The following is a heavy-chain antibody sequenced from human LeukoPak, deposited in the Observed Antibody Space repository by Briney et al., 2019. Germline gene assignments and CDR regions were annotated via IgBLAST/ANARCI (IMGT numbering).Heavy chain of an antibody. D-gene: IGHD3-22*01. CDR1: GFTFSSYG. CDR2: IGGSGGST. CDR3: AKDTHAPQHYDSSGYYPPWYFDL. J-gene: IGHJ2*01. V-gene: IGHV3-23*01. Sequence: GGSLRLSCAASGFTFSSYGMSWVRQAPGKGLEWVSAIGGSGGSTYYADSVKGRFTISRDNSKNTLYLQMNSLRAEDTAVYYCAKDTHAPQHYDSSGYYPPWYFDLWGRGTLVTVSS.